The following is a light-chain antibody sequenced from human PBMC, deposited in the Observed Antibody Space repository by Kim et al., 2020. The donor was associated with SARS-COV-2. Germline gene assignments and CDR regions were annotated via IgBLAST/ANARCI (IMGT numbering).Light chain of an antibody. CDR3: QSYDNTNVI. Sequence: NFMLTQPHSVSESPGKAVTISCTRSSGPIASNYVQWYQQRPNSVPATVIYDGDQRPSGVPDRFSGSIDSSSNSASLTISGLSADDEADYYCQSYDNTNVIFGGGTQLTVL. J-gene: IGLJ2*01. V-gene: IGLV6-57*03. CDR2: DGD. CDR1: SGPIASNY.